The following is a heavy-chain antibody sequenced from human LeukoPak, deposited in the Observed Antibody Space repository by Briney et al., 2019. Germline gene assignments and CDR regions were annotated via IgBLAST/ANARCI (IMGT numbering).Heavy chain of an antibody. J-gene: IGHJ3*02. D-gene: IGHD2-2*01. CDR3: ARGGCSSTSCTPYDAFDI. Sequence: SLKVSCKAYGGTFSSYAISWVRQAPGQGLEWMGGIIPIFGTANYTQKFQGRVTINTDESTSTAYMELSSLRSEDTAVYYCARGGCSSTSCTPYDAFDIWGQGTMVTDSS. CDR2: IIPIFGTA. CDR1: GGTFSSYA. V-gene: IGHV1-69*05.